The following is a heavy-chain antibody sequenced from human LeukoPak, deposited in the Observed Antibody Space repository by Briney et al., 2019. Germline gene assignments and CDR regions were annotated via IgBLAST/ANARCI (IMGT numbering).Heavy chain of an antibody. CDR1: GGSISSYY. CDR3: ARHSGSGWSFDY. V-gene: IGHV4-4*07. Sequence: SETLSLTCTVSGGSISSYYWSWIRQPAGKGLEWIGRIYTSGSTNYNPSLKSRVTISVDKSKNQFSLKLSSVTAADTAVYYCARHSGSGWSFDYWGQGTLVTVSS. J-gene: IGHJ4*02. CDR2: IYTSGST. D-gene: IGHD6-19*01.